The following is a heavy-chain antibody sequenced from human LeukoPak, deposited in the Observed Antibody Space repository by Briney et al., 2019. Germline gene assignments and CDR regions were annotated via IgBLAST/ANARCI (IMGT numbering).Heavy chain of an antibody. CDR1: GFTFSDYY. Sequence: GGSLRLSCAASGFTFSDYYMSWIRQAPGKGLEWVSYISSSGSTIYYADSVKGRFTISRDNAKNSLYLQMNSLRAEDTAVYYCARVRRYGSGSYYRPYSYYMDVWGKGTTVTVSS. D-gene: IGHD3-10*01. CDR2: ISSSGSTI. CDR3: ARVRRYGSGSYYRPYSYYMDV. V-gene: IGHV3-11*04. J-gene: IGHJ6*03.